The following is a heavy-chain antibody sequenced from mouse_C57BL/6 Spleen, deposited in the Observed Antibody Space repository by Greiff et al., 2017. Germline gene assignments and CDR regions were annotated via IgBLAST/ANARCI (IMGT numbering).Heavy chain of an antibody. V-gene: IGHV5-17*01. J-gene: IGHJ4*01. CDR1: GFTFSDYG. CDR2: ISSGSSTI. CDR3: ARTLSTMVTTEGGYYAMDY. D-gene: IGHD2-2*01. Sequence: EVKLMESGGGLVKPGGSLKLSCAASGFTFSDYGMHWVRQAPEKGLEWVAYISSGSSTIYYAATVKGRVTISRDNAKNTLFLQMTSLRSEDTAMYYCARTLSTMVTTEGGYYAMDYWGQGTSVTVSS.